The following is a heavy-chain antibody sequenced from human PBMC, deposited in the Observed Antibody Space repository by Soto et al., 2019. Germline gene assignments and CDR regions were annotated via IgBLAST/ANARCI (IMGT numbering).Heavy chain of an antibody. D-gene: IGHD5-12*01. CDR1: GGSFSGYY. CDR3: ARGLLRWLRGRNWFDP. J-gene: IGHJ5*02. CDR2: INHSGST. Sequence: QVQLQQWGAGLLKPSETLSLTCAVYGGSFSGYYWSWIRQPPGKGLEWIGEINHSGSTNYNPSLKSRVTISVDTSKNQFSLKLSSVTAADTAVYYCARGLLRWLRGRNWFDPWGQGTLVTVSS. V-gene: IGHV4-34*01.